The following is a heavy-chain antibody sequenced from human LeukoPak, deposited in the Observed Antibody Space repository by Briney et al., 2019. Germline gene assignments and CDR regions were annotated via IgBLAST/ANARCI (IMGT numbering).Heavy chain of an antibody. CDR1: GGSFSGCY. V-gene: IGHV4-34*01. J-gene: IGHJ3*02. Sequence: SETLSLTCAVYGGSFSGCYWSWIRQPPGKRLEGIGEINQSGGANYNPSLGSRVSILVDTSKNQFSLKLSSMTAADTAVHFCATIQRDHAFDIWGQGTMVTVSS. CDR3: ATIQRDHAFDI. D-gene: IGHD6-25*01. CDR2: INQSGGA.